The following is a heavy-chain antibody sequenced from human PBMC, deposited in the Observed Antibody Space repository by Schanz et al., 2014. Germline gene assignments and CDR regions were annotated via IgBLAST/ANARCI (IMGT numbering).Heavy chain of an antibody. CDR1: GFPFSDYF. CDR3: AKGRFGELSAFDI. CDR2: ISGRDGST. V-gene: IGHV3-23*04. D-gene: IGHD3-10*01. J-gene: IGHJ3*02. Sequence: EVQLVESGGGVVQPGRSLRLSCAASGFPFSDYFMAWIRQPPGRGLEWVSAISGRDGSTYYADSVKGRFTISRDNSKNTLYLQMNSLRAEDTAVYYCAKGRFGELSAFDIWGQGTMGTVSS.